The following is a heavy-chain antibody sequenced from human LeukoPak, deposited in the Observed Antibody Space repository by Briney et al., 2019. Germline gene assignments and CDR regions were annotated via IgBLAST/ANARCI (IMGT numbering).Heavy chain of an antibody. Sequence: ASVKVSCKASGYTFTGYYMHWVRQAPGQGLEWMGWINPNSGGTNYAQKFQGRVTMTRDTSISTAYMELSRLRSDDTAVYYCARQKIVGATFDYWGQGTLVTVSS. D-gene: IGHD1-26*01. CDR2: INPNSGGT. V-gene: IGHV1-2*02. J-gene: IGHJ4*02. CDR3: ARQKIVGATFDY. CDR1: GYTFTGYY.